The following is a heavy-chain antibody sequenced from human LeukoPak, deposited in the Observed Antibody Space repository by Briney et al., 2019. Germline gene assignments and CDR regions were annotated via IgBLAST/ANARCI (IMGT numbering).Heavy chain of an antibody. J-gene: IGHJ4*02. D-gene: IGHD3-10*01. V-gene: IGHV3-23*01. CDR1: GFTFRSYG. CDR3: AKAEGVASNPNFAS. CDR2: ISGGGGGT. Sequence: PGGTLRLSCAASGFTFRSYGMSWVRQAPGKGLQWVSAISGGGGGTYYADSVKGRFTISRDNSRNTLYLQMNSLRPEDTAVYYCAKAEGVASNPNFASGAQEPLVTFP.